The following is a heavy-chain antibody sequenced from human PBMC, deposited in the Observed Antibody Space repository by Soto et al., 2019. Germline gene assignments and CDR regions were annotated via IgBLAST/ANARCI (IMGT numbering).Heavy chain of an antibody. D-gene: IGHD5-18*01. J-gene: IGHJ4*02. CDR1: AAYIRATNFY. Sequence: QLQLQESGPGLAKPSETVSLTCSVPAAYIRATNFYWGWIRQPPGKGLEWIGSFHYKGDTYSNPSLETRLTMTVDTFKSQLSLALTSVTTANTAVPYCARGMSGIQLWCPHYFAYWGQGNLVTVSS. CDR2: FHYKGDT. V-gene: IGHV4-39*01. CDR3: ARGMSGIQLWCPHYFAY.